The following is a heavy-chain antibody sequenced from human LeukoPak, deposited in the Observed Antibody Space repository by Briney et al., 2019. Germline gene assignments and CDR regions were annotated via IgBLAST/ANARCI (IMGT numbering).Heavy chain of an antibody. J-gene: IGHJ6*04. Sequence: EASVKVSCKASRGTFSSYAISWVRQAPGQGLEWMGGIIPIFGTANYAQKFQGRVTITAHKSTSTAYMELSRLRYEDAAVYYCARGPPYYYYGMDVWGKGTTVTVSS. CDR3: ARGPPYYYYGMDV. CDR2: IIPIFGTA. CDR1: RGTFSSYA. V-gene: IGHV1-69*06.